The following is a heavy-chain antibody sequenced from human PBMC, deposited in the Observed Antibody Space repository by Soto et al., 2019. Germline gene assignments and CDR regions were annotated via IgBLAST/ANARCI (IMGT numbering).Heavy chain of an antibody. V-gene: IGHV4-59*08. CDR1: GGSINNYY. D-gene: IGHD1-20*01. CDR3: ARHPYNWNDASYFDY. J-gene: IGHJ4*02. Sequence: PSETLSLTRTVSGGSINNYYGSWIRQPPGKGLEWIGYIYYSGSTNYNPSLKSRVTISVDTSKKHFSLKLSSVTAADTAVYYCARHPYNWNDASYFDYWSQGTLVTVSS. CDR2: IYYSGST.